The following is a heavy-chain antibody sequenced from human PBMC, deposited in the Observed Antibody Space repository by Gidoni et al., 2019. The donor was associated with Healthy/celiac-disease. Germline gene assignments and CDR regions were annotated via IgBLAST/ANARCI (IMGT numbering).Heavy chain of an antibody. CDR1: GFTVSSNY. CDR3: AREDSSSSTGGMDV. V-gene: IGHV3-66*01. Sequence: EVQLVESGGGLVQPGGSLRLSCAASGFTVSSNYMSWVRQAPGKGLEWVSVIYSGGSTYYADSVKGRFTISRDNSKNTLYLQMNSLRAEDTAVYYCAREDSSSSTGGMDVWGQGTTVTVSS. CDR2: IYSGGST. J-gene: IGHJ6*02. D-gene: IGHD6-6*01.